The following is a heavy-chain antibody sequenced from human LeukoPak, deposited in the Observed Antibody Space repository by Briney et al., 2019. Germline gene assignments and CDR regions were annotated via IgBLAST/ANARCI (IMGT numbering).Heavy chain of an antibody. V-gene: IGHV1-69*04. Sequence: ASVKVSCKASGGTFSSYTISWVRQAPGQVLEWMGRIIPILGIANYAQKFQGRVTITADKSTSTAYMELSSLRSEDTAVYYCARDCSSTSCYTPGDWFDPWGQGTLVTISS. CDR2: IIPILGIA. CDR1: GGTFSSYT. CDR3: ARDCSSTSCYTPGDWFDP. D-gene: IGHD2-2*02. J-gene: IGHJ5*02.